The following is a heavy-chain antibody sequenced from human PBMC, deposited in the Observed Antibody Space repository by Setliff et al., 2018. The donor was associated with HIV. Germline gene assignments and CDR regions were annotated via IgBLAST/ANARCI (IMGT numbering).Heavy chain of an antibody. V-gene: IGHV4-39*01. CDR3: VNPSGAMGDFDS. Sequence: SETLSLTCTVSGGSISSTNYFWGWIRQPPGKGLEWIGTIYYHGSTYYNPSLKSRVTVSIDTSKYQFSLQLTSVTAADRAVYYCVNPSGAMGDFDSWGQGTLVTVSS. CDR1: GGSISSTNYF. D-gene: IGHD3-16*01. CDR2: IYYHGST. J-gene: IGHJ4*02.